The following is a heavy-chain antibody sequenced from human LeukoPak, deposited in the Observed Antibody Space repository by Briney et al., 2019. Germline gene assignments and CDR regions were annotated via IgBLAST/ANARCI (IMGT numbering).Heavy chain of an antibody. CDR3: ARGYPSSSPRMDV. D-gene: IGHD6-6*01. CDR1: GYSFTSYW. CDR2: IYPGDSDT. J-gene: IGHJ6*02. Sequence: GESLKISCKGSGYSFTSYWIGWVRQMPGKGLEWMGIIYPGDSDTRYSPSFQGQVTISADKSISTAYLQWSGLKASDTAMYYCARGYPSSSPRMDVWGQGTTVTVSS. V-gene: IGHV5-51*01.